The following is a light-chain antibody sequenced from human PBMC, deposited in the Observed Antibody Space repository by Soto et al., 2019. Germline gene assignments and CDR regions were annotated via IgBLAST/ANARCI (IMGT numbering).Light chain of an antibody. J-gene: IGKJ1*01. CDR2: GAS. V-gene: IGKV3-15*01. CDR1: QRISNN. Sequence: EIVLTQSPATLSVSPGDRATLSCRASQRISNNIVWYQQKPGQAPRLLIHGASTRTTRIPDRFSGGGSGTEFTLTISSLQSEDFAVYYCQQYNNWPRTFGQGTRVEIK. CDR3: QQYNNWPRT.